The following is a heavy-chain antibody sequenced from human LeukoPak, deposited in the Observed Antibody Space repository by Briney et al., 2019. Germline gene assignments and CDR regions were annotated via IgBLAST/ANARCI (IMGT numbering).Heavy chain of an antibody. J-gene: IGHJ4*02. CDR1: GFTFSSYA. CDR3: AKFPQLAHFDY. Sequence: PGGSLRLSCAASGFTFSSYAMSWVRQAPGKGLEWVSAISGSGGSTYYADCVKGRFTISRDNSRNTLYLQMSSLRAEDTAVYYCAKFPQLAHFDYWGQGTLVTVSS. CDR2: ISGSGGST. D-gene: IGHD6-13*01. V-gene: IGHV3-23*01.